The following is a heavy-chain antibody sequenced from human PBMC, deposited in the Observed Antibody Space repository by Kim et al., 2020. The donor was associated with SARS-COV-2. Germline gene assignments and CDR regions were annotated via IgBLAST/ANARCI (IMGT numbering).Heavy chain of an antibody. CDR2: ISYDGSNK. D-gene: IGHD6-13*01. Sequence: GGSLRLSCAASGFTFSSYGMHWVRQAPGKGLEWVAVISYDGSNKYYADSVKGRFTISRDNSKNTLYLQMNSLRAEDTAVYYCARDPSRSPWQQLVLTPPDYWGQGTLVTVSS. CDR1: GFTFSSYG. J-gene: IGHJ4*02. V-gene: IGHV3-33*05. CDR3: ARDPSRSPWQQLVLTPPDY.